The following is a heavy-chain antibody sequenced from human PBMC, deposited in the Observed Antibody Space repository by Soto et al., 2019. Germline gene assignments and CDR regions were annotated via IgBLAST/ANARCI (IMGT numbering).Heavy chain of an antibody. J-gene: IGHJ6*02. V-gene: IGHV5-51*01. CDR1: GYSFTSYW. CDR3: ASSPRYSSGWVGMDV. D-gene: IGHD6-19*01. CDR2: IYPGDSDT. Sequence: GESLKISCKGSGYSFTSYWIGWVRQMPGKGLEWMGIIYPGDSDTRYSPSFQGQVTISADKSISTAYLQWSSLKASDTAMYYCASSPRYSSGWVGMDVWGQGTTVTVSS.